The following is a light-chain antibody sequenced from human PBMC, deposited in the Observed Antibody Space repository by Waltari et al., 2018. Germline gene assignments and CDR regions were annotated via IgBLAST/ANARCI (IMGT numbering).Light chain of an antibody. CDR2: KAS. Sequence: DTQMTQSPSTLSASVGDRRTITCRASPSITRWLTWYQQKAGKAPKLQIYKASMLESGVSSRFSGGESETEVTHTISRLQPDDSATYYCQHYHSDPATFGRGTKVEIK. CDR1: PSITRW. CDR3: QHYHSDPAT. V-gene: IGKV1-5*03. J-gene: IGKJ4*02.